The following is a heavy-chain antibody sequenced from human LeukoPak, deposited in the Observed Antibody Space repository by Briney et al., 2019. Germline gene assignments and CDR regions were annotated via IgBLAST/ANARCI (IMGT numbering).Heavy chain of an antibody. CDR2: IYYSGST. D-gene: IGHD2-2*02. CDR1: GGSISSYY. CDR3: ARVVCSSTSCYTNWFDP. Sequence: PSETLSLTCTVSGGSISSYYCSWIRQPPGKGLEWIGYIYYSGSTNYNPSLKSRVTISVDTSKNQFSLKLSSVTAADTAVYYCARVVCSSTSCYTNWFDPWGQGTLVTVSS. J-gene: IGHJ5*02. V-gene: IGHV4-59*01.